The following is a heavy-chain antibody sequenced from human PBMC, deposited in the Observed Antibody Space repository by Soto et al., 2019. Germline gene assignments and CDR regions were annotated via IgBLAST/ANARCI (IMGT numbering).Heavy chain of an antibody. J-gene: IGHJ5*02. D-gene: IGHD3-3*01. V-gene: IGHV1-69*12. CDR3: ARDGDPGYAFWSGPLGGGRFDP. CDR1: GATFGNTA. Sequence: QVQLVQSGAEVKKPGSSVNVSCKTSGATFGNTAVTWVRQAPGQGLEWMGGIVPMFGTANYALKFQGRATITADESTNTAYMELSSLQSDDKAVYCGARDGDPGYAFWSGPLGGGRFDPWGQGTLVTVSS. CDR2: IVPMFGTA.